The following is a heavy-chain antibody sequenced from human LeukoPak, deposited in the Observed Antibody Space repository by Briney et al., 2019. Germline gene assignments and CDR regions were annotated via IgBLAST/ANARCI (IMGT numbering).Heavy chain of an antibody. Sequence: ASVKVSCKASGYTFTSYGISWVRQAPGQGLEWMGWISAYNGNTNYAQKLQGRVTMTTDTSTSTAYMELRSLRSDDTAVYYCARAPIGGYCSSTSCPKNWFDPWGQGTLVTVSS. J-gene: IGHJ5*02. D-gene: IGHD2-2*01. CDR1: GYTFTSYG. CDR2: ISAYNGNT. CDR3: ARAPIGGYCSSTSCPKNWFDP. V-gene: IGHV1-18*01.